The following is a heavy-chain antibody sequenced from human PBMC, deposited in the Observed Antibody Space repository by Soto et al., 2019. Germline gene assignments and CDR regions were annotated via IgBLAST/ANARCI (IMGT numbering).Heavy chain of an antibody. V-gene: IGHV4-31*03. Sequence: TLSLTCTVSGGSISSGGYYWSWIRQHPGKGLEWIGYIYYSGSTYYNPSLKSRVTISVDTSKNQFSLKLSSVTAADTAVYYCARDYAETIFGVVITQNYYYYYMDVWGKGTTVTVSS. CDR3: ARDYAETIFGVVITQNYYYYYMDV. CDR2: IYYSGST. CDR1: GGSISSGGYY. J-gene: IGHJ6*03. D-gene: IGHD3-3*01.